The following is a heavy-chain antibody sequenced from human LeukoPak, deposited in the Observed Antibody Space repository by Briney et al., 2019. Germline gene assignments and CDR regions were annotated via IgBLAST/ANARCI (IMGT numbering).Heavy chain of an antibody. Sequence: PGGSLRLSCAASGFTFSAYSMSWIRQAPGKGLEWVAYISSGSEDTLYADSVKGLFTISRDNAKNSLYLQMNSLTAEDTAVYYCVGPPCLRGGYCSTNSWGQGTLVTVDS. CDR3: VGPPCLRGGYCSTNS. J-gene: IGHJ4*02. D-gene: IGHD2-2*01. V-gene: IGHV3-11*03. CDR2: ISSGSEDT. CDR1: GFTFSAYS.